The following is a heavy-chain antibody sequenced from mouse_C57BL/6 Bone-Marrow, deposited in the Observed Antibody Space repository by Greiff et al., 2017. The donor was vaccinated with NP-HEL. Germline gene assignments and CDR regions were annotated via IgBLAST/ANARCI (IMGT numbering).Heavy chain of an antibody. CDR1: GFTFSDFY. CDR3: ARDATDYYAMDY. J-gene: IGHJ4*01. CDR2: SRNKANDYTT. Sequence: DVKLVESGGGLVQSGRSLRLSCATSGFTFSDFYMEWVRQAPGKGLEWIAASRNKANDYTTEYSASVKGRFIVSRDTSQSILYLQMNALRAEDTAIYYCARDATDYYAMDYWGQGTSVTVSS. V-gene: IGHV7-1*01.